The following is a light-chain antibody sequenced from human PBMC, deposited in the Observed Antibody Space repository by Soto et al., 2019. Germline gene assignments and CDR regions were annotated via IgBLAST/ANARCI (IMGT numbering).Light chain of an antibody. CDR2: AAS. Sequence: DIQMTQSPSTLSASVGDRVTITCRASQSFRSWLAWYQQKPGKAPKLLIYAASSRATGIPARFSGSGSGTDFTLTISSLEPEDFAVYYCQQYGGSFRVFGPGTKVDIK. CDR3: QQYGGSFRV. CDR1: QSFRSW. J-gene: IGKJ3*01. V-gene: IGKV1-5*01.